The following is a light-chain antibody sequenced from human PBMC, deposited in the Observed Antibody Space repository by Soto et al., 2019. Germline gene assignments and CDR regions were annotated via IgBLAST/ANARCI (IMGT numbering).Light chain of an antibody. V-gene: IGKV4-1*01. CDR1: QSVLYSSKNKNY. Sequence: DIVMTQSPDSLAVSLGERATINCKSSQSVLYSSKNKNYLAWFQQKPGQAPKLLIYWASTRESGVPDRFSGSGSGTDFTLTISSLQAEDVAVYYCQQYYSTPITFAQGTRLEIK. J-gene: IGKJ5*01. CDR3: QQYYSTPIT. CDR2: WAS.